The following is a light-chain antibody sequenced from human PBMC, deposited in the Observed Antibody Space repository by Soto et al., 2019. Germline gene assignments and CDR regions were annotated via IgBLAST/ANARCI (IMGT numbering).Light chain of an antibody. J-gene: IGKJ3*01. Sequence: DIQMTQSPSSLSSSVGDRVTLTCQASQGISNSLNWYQHTPGKALTLLIYDASNLETGVPPRFSGGGSGTDFTFTISSLQPEDIGAYYCQQYGDFPFTFGHGTKVDIK. CDR3: QQYGDFPFT. CDR2: DAS. V-gene: IGKV1-33*01. CDR1: QGISNS.